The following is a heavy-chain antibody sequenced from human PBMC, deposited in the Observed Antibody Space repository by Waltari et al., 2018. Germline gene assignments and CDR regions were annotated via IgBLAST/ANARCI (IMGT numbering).Heavy chain of an antibody. Sequence: EVQLVQSGAEVKKPGESLKISCKGSGYSFTSYWIGWVRQMPGKGLEWMGIIYPGDSDTRYSPSFQGQVTISADKSISTAYLQWSSLKASDTAMYYCARHWSLPYIPYYYYMDVWGEGTTVTVSS. J-gene: IGHJ6*03. CDR3: ARHWSLPYIPYYYYMDV. CDR2: IYPGDSDT. V-gene: IGHV5-51*01. D-gene: IGHD2-21*01. CDR1: GYSFTSYW.